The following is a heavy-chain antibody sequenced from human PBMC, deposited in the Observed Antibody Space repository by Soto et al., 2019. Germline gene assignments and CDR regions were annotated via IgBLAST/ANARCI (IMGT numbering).Heavy chain of an antibody. CDR1: GFTFSSTV. Sequence: GVSLRLSCSGSGFTFSSTVMHWVRQAPGKGLEDVAAISNNGGSTYYADSVKGRFTISRDNSKNTLYLQMSSLRVEDTAVYYCVTAITGTNDSWGQGTLVTVSS. CDR3: VTAITGTNDS. J-gene: IGHJ4*02. D-gene: IGHD1-7*01. V-gene: IGHV3-64D*08. CDR2: ISNNGGST.